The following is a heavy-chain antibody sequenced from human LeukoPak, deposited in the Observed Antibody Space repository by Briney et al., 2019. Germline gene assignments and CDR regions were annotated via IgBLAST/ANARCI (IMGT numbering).Heavy chain of an antibody. J-gene: IGHJ5*02. CDR3: ASRTKKPRAPEVRGYSYGYGTYNWFDP. D-gene: IGHD5-18*01. V-gene: IGHV4-39*02. Sequence: SETLSLTCTVSGGSISSSSYYWGWIRQSPGTGLEWIGSIYYSGSTYYNPSLKSRVTISVDTSKNHFSLKLSSVTAADTAVYYCASRTKKPRAPEVRGYSYGYGTYNWFDPWGQGTLVTVSS. CDR2: IYYSGST. CDR1: GGSISSSSYY.